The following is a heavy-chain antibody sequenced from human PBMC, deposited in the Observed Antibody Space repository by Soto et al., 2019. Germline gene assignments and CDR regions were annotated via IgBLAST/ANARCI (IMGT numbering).Heavy chain of an antibody. D-gene: IGHD2-15*01. CDR3: VKDVIGYCSAGNCFPDSYFDY. CDR1: GFTFDDYA. Sequence: PGGSLRLSCAASGFTFDDYAMHWVRQAPGKGLEWVSGISWNSGTKDYADSVKGRFTISRDNAKNSLYLQMSGLRPEDTAFYYCVKDVIGYCSAGNCFPDSYFDYWGQGALVTAPQ. CDR2: ISWNSGTK. J-gene: IGHJ4*02. V-gene: IGHV3-9*01.